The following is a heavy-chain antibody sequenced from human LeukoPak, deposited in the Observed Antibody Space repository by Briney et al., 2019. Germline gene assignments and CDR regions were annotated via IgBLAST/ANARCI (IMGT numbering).Heavy chain of an antibody. J-gene: IGHJ6*04. CDR3: ARGYCSSTSCPQYYYYGMDV. D-gene: IGHD2-2*01. V-gene: IGHV1-69*13. CDR2: IIPIFGTA. Sequence: SVTVSCKASGGTFSSYAISWVRQAPGHGLEWMGGIIPIFGTANYAQKFQGRVTITADESTSTAYMELSSLRSEDTAVYYCARGYCSSTSCPQYYYYGMDVWGKGTTVTVSS. CDR1: GGTFSSYA.